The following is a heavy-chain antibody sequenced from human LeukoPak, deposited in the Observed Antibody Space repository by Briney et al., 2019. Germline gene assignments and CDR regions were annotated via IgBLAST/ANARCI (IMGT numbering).Heavy chain of an antibody. D-gene: IGHD3-10*01. CDR1: GFTFSSYS. Sequence: GGSLRLSCAASGFTFSSYSMNWVRQAPGKGLEWVSYISSSSSTIYYADSVKGRFTISRDNAKNSLYLQMNSLRAEDTAVYYCARQTLLWLGELLSPPDYWGQGTLVTVSS. CDR2: ISSSSSTI. V-gene: IGHV3-48*01. J-gene: IGHJ4*02. CDR3: ARQTLLWLGELLSPPDY.